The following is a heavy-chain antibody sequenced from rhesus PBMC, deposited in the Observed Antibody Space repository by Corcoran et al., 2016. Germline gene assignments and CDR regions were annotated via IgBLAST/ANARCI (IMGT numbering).Heavy chain of an antibody. CDR1: GGSISDDYY. Sequence: QVQLQESGPGLVKPSETLSLTCAVSGGSISDDYYWSWIRQPPGKGLEWIGYIYGSGGGTNHNPSLKIRVTISIDTSKNQFSLKLSSVPAADTAVYYCASGYSGSQRFDYWGQGVLVTVSS. CDR3: ASGYSGSQRFDY. V-gene: IGHV4-106*01. CDR2: IYGSGGGT. J-gene: IGHJ4*01. D-gene: IGHD6-25*01.